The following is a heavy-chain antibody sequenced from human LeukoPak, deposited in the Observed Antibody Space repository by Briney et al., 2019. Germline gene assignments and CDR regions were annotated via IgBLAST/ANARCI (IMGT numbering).Heavy chain of an antibody. CDR1: GFTFSDRY. D-gene: IGHD4-23*01. J-gene: IGHJ3*01. Sequence: GGSLILSCIGSGFTFSDRYMAWIRQRPGKGLEWLSYISTSDRRVYLADSVKGRFTVSSDDARKSLFLQMNSLRPDDTAVYYCARDRAVGASDSYDLWGPGTMVIVSS. CDR3: ARDRAVGASDSYDL. V-gene: IGHV3-11*04. CDR2: ISTSDRRV.